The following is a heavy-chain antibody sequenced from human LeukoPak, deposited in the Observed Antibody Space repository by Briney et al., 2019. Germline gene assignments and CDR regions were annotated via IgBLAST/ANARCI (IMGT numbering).Heavy chain of an antibody. V-gene: IGHV3-74*01. CDR2: INEDGSST. CDR3: TRDTFGARDS. J-gene: IGHJ4*02. CDR1: GYTFSTYG. D-gene: IGHD3-10*01. Sequence: GGSLRLSCATTGYTFSTYGMHLSRQCQGNGLVWVSRINEDGSSTSYADSVRGRFTISRDNAKNTLYLQMNSLRAEDTAVYYCTRDTFGARDSWGQGTLVTVSS.